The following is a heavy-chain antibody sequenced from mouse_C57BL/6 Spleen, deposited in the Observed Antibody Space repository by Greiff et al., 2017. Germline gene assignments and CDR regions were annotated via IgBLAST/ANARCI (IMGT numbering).Heavy chain of an antibody. V-gene: IGHV14-1*01. CDR2: IDPEDGDT. CDR1: GFNIKDYY. Sequence: EVQLQQSEAELVRPGASVKLSCTASGFNIKDYYMHWVKQRPEQGLEWIGSIDPEDGDTEYAPKFQGKATVTADTSSNTAYLQLSSLTSEDTAVYYCTSSNYDFAYWGQGTTLTVSS. D-gene: IGHD1-1*01. CDR3: TSSNYDFAY. J-gene: IGHJ2*01.